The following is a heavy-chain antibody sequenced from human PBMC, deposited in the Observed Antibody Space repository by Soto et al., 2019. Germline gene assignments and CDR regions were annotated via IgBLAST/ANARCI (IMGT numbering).Heavy chain of an antibody. CDR2: IDPSDSQT. V-gene: IGHV5-10-1*01. Sequence: PGESLKISCKGSGYTFAGYWITWVRQKPGKGLEWMGRIDPSDSQTYYSPSFRGHVTISATKSITTVFLQWMSLRPSDTPMYYCARQIYGSDTCMNFQYYFDSWGQGTPVTVSS. D-gene: IGHD2-8*01. J-gene: IGHJ4*02. CDR1: GYTFAGYW. CDR3: ARQIYGSDTCMNFQYYFDS.